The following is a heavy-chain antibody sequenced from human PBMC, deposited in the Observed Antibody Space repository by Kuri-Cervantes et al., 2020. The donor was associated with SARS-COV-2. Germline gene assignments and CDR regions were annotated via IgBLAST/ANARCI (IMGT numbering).Heavy chain of an antibody. D-gene: IGHD3-22*01. V-gene: IGHV1-3*02. CDR1: GYTFTSYA. CDR2: SNAGNGNT. J-gene: IGHJ4*02. CDR3: ATSLYYYDSSGYYEN. Sequence: ASVKVSCKASGYTFTSYAMHWVRQAPGQRLEWMGWSNAGNGNTKYSQEFQGRVTITRDTSISTAYMELSSLRSEDTAVYYCATSLYYYDSSGYYENWGQGTLVTVSS.